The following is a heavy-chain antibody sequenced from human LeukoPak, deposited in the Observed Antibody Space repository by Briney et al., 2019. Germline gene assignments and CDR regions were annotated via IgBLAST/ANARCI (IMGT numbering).Heavy chain of an antibody. CDR3: ARISTYCYPANCYFEY. CDR1: GFSLTTRGMR. J-gene: IGHJ4*02. Sequence: ESGPALVQPTQTLTLTCTFSGFSLTTRGMRVSWIRQTPGKALEWLARIDWDDDKFYSPSLKTRLTISKDTSKNQVVLTMTNMDPVDTGTYYCARISTYCYPANCYFEYWGQGTLVTVSS. V-gene: IGHV2-70*04. D-gene: IGHD2-21*01. CDR2: IDWDDDK.